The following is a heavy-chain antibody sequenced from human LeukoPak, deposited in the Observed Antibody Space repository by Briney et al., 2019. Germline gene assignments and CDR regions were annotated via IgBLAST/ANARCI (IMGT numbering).Heavy chain of an antibody. CDR3: ARLETSISRPFGGIFYYYYYYMDV. V-gene: IGHV4-39*01. Sequence: SETLSLTCTVSGGSISSSSYYWGWIRQPPGKGLEWIGSIYYSGSTYYNPSLKSRVTISVDTSKNQFSLKLSSVTAADTAVYYCARLETSISRPFGGIFYYYYYYMDVWGKGTTVTVSS. CDR2: IYYSGST. D-gene: IGHD3-16*01. CDR1: GGSISSSSYY. J-gene: IGHJ6*03.